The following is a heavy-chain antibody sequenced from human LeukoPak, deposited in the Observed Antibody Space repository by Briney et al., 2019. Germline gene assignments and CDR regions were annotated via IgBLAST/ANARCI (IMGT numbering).Heavy chain of an antibody. Sequence: PGGSLRLSCAASGFIFSDHDMDWIRQAPGKGLEWISYISCSGTTKYYADSVKGRFTISRDNADNSLYLQLNSLRAEDTAVYYCAREGRGYYGDFDYWGQGTKVAVSS. CDR1: GFIFSDHD. V-gene: IGHV3-11*01. CDR3: AREGRGYYGDFDY. J-gene: IGHJ4*02. D-gene: IGHD3-22*01. CDR2: ISCSGTTK.